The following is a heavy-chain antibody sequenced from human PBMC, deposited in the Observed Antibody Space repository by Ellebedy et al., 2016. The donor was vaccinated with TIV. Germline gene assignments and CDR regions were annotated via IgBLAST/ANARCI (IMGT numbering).Heavy chain of an antibody. D-gene: IGHD7-27*01. CDR3: ATFNWGSDYFED. Sequence: PGGSLRLSCAASGLTVISNYMGWVRQPPGEGLEWVSLIYSGGATYYADPAKARVTISRDKSTNTLHLQMDNLSAEDTAVYYCATFNWGSDYFEDWGQGTLVTVSS. V-gene: IGHV3-53*01. CDR2: IYSGGAT. J-gene: IGHJ4*02. CDR1: GLTVISNY.